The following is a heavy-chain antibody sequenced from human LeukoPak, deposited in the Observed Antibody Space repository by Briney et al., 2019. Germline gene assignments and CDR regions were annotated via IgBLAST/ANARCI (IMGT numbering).Heavy chain of an antibody. CDR3: TREARVGNWFDP. J-gene: IGHJ5*02. Sequence: ASVKVSCRASGYAFTDYYIHWVRQAPGQGLEWMGWINPDNGGTNYAQKFQGRVTMTRDTSIRTVYMDLSRLRSDDTAVFYCTREARVGNWFDPWGQGTQVTVSS. V-gene: IGHV1-2*02. CDR1: GYAFTDYY. D-gene: IGHD2-15*01. CDR2: INPDNGGT.